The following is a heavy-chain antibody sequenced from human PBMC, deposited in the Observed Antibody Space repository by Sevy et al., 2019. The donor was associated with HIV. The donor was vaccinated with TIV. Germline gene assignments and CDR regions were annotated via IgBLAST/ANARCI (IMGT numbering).Heavy chain of an antibody. V-gene: IGHV4-59*01. CDR3: ARGGGRTDWGMDV. D-gene: IGHD1-1*01. CDR2: ISYSGST. J-gene: IGHJ6*02. Sequence: QSQTLSLTCTVSGGSISSYYWSWIRQPPGKGLEWIGYISYSGSTNDNPSLRSRVTISIDTSKNQFSLRLSSVSAADTAVYYCARGGGRTDWGMDVWGPGTTVTVSS. CDR1: GGSISSYY.